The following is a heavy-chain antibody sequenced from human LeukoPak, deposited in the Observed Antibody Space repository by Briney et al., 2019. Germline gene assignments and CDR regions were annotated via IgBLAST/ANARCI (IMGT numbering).Heavy chain of an antibody. CDR3: AREGIQLWLRGAFDI. D-gene: IGHD5-18*01. CDR1: GFTVSSNY. V-gene: IGHV3-53*01. J-gene: IGHJ3*02. Sequence: GGSLRLSCAASGFTVSSNYMSWVRQAPGKELEWVSVIYSGGSTYYADSVKGRFTISRDNSKNTLYLQMNSLRAEDTAVYYCAREGIQLWLRGAFDIWGQGTMVTVSS. CDR2: IYSGGST.